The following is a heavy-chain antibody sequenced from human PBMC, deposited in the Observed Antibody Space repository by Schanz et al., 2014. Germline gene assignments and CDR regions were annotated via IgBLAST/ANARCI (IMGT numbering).Heavy chain of an antibody. CDR1: GYTFTGYY. CDR2: ISAYNGNT. CDR3: ARAKRFGDMDV. Sequence: QLQLVQSGAEVKKPGSSVKVSCKASGYTFTGYYMHWVRQAPGQGLEWMGWISAYNGNTNYAQKFQGRVTITADRSTSTASMELSSLRSDDTAVYYCARAKRFGDMDVWGQGTTVTVSS. D-gene: IGHD3-10*01. J-gene: IGHJ6*02. V-gene: IGHV1-18*04.